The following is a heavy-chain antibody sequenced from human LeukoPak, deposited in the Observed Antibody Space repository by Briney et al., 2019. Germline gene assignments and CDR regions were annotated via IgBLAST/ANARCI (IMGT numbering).Heavy chain of an antibody. Sequence: SETLSLTCTVSGGSISSYYWSWIRQPPGKGLEWIGYIYTSGSTNYNPSLKSRVTISVDTSKNQFSLKLSSVTAADTAVYYCARSLPQGLRFLEWTYYYYYYMDVWGKGTTVTVSS. J-gene: IGHJ6*03. CDR1: GGSISSYY. D-gene: IGHD3-3*01. V-gene: IGHV4-4*09. CDR2: IYTSGST. CDR3: ARSLPQGLRFLEWTYYYYYYMDV.